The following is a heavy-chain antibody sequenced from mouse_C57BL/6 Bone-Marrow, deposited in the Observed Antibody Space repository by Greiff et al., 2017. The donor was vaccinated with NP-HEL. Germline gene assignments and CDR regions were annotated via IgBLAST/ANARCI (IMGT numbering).Heavy chain of an antibody. Sequence: QVQLQQPGAELVKPGASVKMSCKASGYTFTSYWITWVKQRPGQGLEWIGDIYPGSGSTNYNEKFKSKATLTVDTSSSTAYMQLSSLTSEDSAVYYCAEGYYSKGYYAMDYWGQGTSVTVSS. J-gene: IGHJ4*01. D-gene: IGHD2-5*01. CDR1: GYTFTSYW. V-gene: IGHV1-55*01. CDR2: IYPGSGST. CDR3: AEGYYSKGYYAMDY.